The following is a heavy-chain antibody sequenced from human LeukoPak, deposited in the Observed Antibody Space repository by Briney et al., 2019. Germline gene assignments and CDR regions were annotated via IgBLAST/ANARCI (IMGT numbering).Heavy chain of an antibody. CDR1: GFTFSSYE. J-gene: IGHJ3*02. D-gene: IGHD3-10*01. CDR3: ARDPDPYYYGSGMSYAFDI. CDR2: ISSSGSTI. Sequence: PGGSLRLSCAASGFTFSSYEMKWVRQAPGKGLEWVSYISSSGSTIYYADSVKGRFTISRDNAKNSLYLQMNSLRAEDTAVYYCARDPDPYYYGSGMSYAFDIWGQGTMVTVSS. V-gene: IGHV3-48*03.